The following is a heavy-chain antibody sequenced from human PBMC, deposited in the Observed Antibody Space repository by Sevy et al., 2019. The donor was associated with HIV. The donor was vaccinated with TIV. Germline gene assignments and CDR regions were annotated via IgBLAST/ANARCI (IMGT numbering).Heavy chain of an antibody. Sequence: GGSLRLSCAASGFTLNTFAMSWVRQAPGKGLEWVSSSSESGTKTDYADSVKGRFTISRDNSKNTLYLRMNSLRAEDTAIYYCARSSGAGEAYYYYYFYMDVWGKGATVTVSS. J-gene: IGHJ6*03. CDR2: SSESGTKT. V-gene: IGHV3-23*01. D-gene: IGHD4-17*01. CDR3: ARSSGAGEAYYYYYFYMDV. CDR1: GFTLNTFA.